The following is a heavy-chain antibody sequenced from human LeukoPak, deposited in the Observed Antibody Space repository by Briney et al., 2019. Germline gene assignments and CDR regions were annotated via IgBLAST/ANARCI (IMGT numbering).Heavy chain of an antibody. CDR1: GGSISSYY. CDR3: ARHQAGYDY. D-gene: IGHD3-9*01. J-gene: IGHJ4*02. V-gene: IGHV4-59*08. CDR2: IYYSGST. Sequence: PSETLSPTCTVSGGSISSYYWSWIRQPPGKGLEWIGYIYYSGSTNYNPSLKSRVTISVDTSKNQFSLKLSSVTAADTAVYYCARHQAGYDYWGQGTLVTVSS.